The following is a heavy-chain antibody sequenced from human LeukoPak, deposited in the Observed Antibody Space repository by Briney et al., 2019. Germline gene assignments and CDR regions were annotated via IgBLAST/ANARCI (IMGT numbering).Heavy chain of an antibody. CDR1: GGSLSSYY. CDR3: ARVFYYGSGTFDL. V-gene: IGHV4-59*01. CDR2: IYYSGST. D-gene: IGHD3-10*01. Sequence: SETLSLTCTVSGGSLSSYYWSWIRQPPGKGLEWIGYIYYSGSTTYNPSLRSRVAISVDTSKNQFSLKLSSVTAADTAVYYCARVFYYGSGTFDLWGRGTLVTVSS. J-gene: IGHJ2*01.